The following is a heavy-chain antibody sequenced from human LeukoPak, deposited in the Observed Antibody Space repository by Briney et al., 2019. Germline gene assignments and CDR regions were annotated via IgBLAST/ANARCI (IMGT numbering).Heavy chain of an antibody. J-gene: IGHJ4*02. CDR2: IYHSGST. Sequence: SETLFLTCAVSGGSISSSNWWSWVRQPPGKGLEWIGEIYHSGSTNYNPSLKSRVTISVDKSKNQFSLKLSSVTAADTAVYYCASLLPYCGGDCYYDYWGQGTLVTVSS. CDR3: ASLLPYCGGDCYYDY. CDR1: GGSISSSNW. D-gene: IGHD2-21*02. V-gene: IGHV4-4*02.